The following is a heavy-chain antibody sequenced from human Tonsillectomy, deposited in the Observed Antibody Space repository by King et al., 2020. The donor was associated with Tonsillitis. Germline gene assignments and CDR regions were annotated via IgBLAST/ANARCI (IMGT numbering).Heavy chain of an antibody. CDR3: ASETGHDSSGYYPSK. CDR2: IIPILGIA. CDR1: GGTFSSYV. V-gene: IGHV1-69*09. D-gene: IGHD3-22*01. J-gene: IGHJ4*02. Sequence: QLVQSGAEVKKPGSSVKVSCKASGGTFSSYVISWVRQAPGQGLEWMGRIIPILGIANYAQKFQSRVTITADKSTSTAYMELSSLRSEDTAVYYCASETGHDSSGYYPSKGGQGTLVTVSS.